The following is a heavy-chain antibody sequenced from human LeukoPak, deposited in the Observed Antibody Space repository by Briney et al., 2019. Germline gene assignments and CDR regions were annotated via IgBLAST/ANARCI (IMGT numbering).Heavy chain of an antibody. V-gene: IGHV1-69*06. CDR1: GGTFSSYA. Sequence: SVKVSCKASGGTFSSYAISWVRQAPGQGLEWMGGIIPIFGTANYAQKFQGRVTITADKSTSTAYMELSSLRSEDTAVYYCAREWELLGGCFDYWGQGTLVTVSS. CDR3: AREWELLGGCFDY. D-gene: IGHD1-26*01. J-gene: IGHJ4*02. CDR2: IIPIFGTA.